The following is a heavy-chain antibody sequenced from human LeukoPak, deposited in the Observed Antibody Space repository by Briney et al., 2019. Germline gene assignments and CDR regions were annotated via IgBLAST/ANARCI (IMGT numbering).Heavy chain of an antibody. CDR2: ISSSGAGT. Sequence: GGSLRLSCAASGFTFSSYAMSWVRQAPGKGLEWVSGISSSGAGTYYADSVKGRFTISRDNSKNTLFLQMNTLRAEDTAVYYCAKTKIFYGDYDYWGQGALVTVSS. CDR1: GFTFSSYA. V-gene: IGHV3-23*01. CDR3: AKTKIFYGDYDY. J-gene: IGHJ4*02. D-gene: IGHD4-17*01.